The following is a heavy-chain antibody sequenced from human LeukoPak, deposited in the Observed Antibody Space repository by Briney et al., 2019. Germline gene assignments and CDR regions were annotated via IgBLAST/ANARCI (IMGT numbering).Heavy chain of an antibody. Sequence: SETLSLTCTVSGGSISSYYWSWIRQPPGKGLEWIGYIYYSGSTNYNPSLKSRVTISVDTSKNQFSLKLSSVTAADTAVYYCARPLGSGYDNFDYWGQGTLVTVSS. D-gene: IGHD5-12*01. CDR2: IYYSGST. CDR1: GGSISSYY. CDR3: ARPLGSGYDNFDY. V-gene: IGHV4-59*01. J-gene: IGHJ4*02.